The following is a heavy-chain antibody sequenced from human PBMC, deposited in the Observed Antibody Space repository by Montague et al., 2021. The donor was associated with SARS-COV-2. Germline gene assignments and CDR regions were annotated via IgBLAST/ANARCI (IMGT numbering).Heavy chain of an antibody. D-gene: IGHD3-3*01. J-gene: IGHJ6*02. CDR1: GFTVSSNY. Sequence: SLRLSCPASGFTVSSNYMSWVRQAPGKGLEWVSVIYSGGSTYYADSVKGRFTISRDNSKNTLYLQMNSLRAEDTAVYYCARDHLYYDFWSGYYDQHGMDVWGQGTTVTVSS. CDR3: ARDHLYYDFWSGYYDQHGMDV. V-gene: IGHV3-53*01. CDR2: IYSGGST.